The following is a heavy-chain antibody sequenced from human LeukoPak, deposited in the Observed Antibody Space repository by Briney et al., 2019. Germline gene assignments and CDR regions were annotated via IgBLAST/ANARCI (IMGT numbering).Heavy chain of an antibody. J-gene: IGHJ4*02. CDR3: AREAVAGFN. Sequence: SVKVSCKASGYTFISYDISWVRQAPGQGLEWMGRIIPILGIANYAQKFQGRVTITADKSTSTAYMELSSLRSEDTAVYYCAREAVAGFNWGQGTLVTVSS. CDR2: IIPILGIA. V-gene: IGHV1-69*04. D-gene: IGHD6-19*01. CDR1: GYTFISYD.